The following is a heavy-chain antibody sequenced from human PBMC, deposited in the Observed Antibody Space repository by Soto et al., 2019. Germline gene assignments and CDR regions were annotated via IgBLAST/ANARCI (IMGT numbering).Heavy chain of an antibody. D-gene: IGHD2-21*02. CDR2: ISGSGGST. V-gene: IGHV3-23*01. CDR1: GFTFSSYA. CDR3: AIYLRVTDCLDY. J-gene: IGHJ4*02. Sequence: GGSLRLSCAASGFTFSSYAMSWVRQAPGKGLVWVSAISGSGGSTYYEASVKGRFTISRDNSKNTLYLPMNSLRAEDTAVYYCAIYLRVTDCLDYWVRGTLVTVCS.